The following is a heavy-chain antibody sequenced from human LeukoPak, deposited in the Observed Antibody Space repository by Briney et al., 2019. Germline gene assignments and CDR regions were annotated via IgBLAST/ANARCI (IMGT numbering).Heavy chain of an antibody. D-gene: IGHD3-22*01. CDR3: ASSLIRTYYYDSSGYYSNPFDY. Sequence: PSETLSLTCAVYGGSFSGYYWSWIRQPPGKGLEWIGEINHSGSTNYNPSLKSRVTISVDTSKNQFSLKLSSVTAADTAVYYCASSLIRTYYYDSSGYYSNPFDYWGQGTLVTVSS. V-gene: IGHV4-34*01. J-gene: IGHJ4*02. CDR2: INHSGST. CDR1: GGSFSGYY.